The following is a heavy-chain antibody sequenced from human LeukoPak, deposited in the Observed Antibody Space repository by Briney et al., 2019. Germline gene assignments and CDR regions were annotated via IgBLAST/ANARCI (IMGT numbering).Heavy chain of an antibody. CDR1: GYTFTGYY. J-gene: IGHJ4*02. CDR2: INPNSGGT. D-gene: IGHD3-22*01. V-gene: IGHV1-2*02. Sequence: ASVKVSCKASGYTFTGYYMHWVRQAPGQGLEWMGWINPNSGGTNYAQKFQGRVTMTRDTSISTAYMELSRLRSDDTAVYYCARDGSSGYYYEGAFYDYWGQGTLVTVSS. CDR3: ARDGSSGYYYEGAFYDY.